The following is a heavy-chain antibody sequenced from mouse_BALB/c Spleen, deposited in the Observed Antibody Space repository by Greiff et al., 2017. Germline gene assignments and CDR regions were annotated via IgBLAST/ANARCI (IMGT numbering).Heavy chain of an antibody. CDR1: GFTINDYY. Sequence: VQLLQSGAELVRPGALVKLSCKASGFTINDYYMHWVKQRPEQGLEWIGWIDPENGNTIYDPKFQGKASITADTSSNTTYLQLSSLTSEDTAVYYCARDGNYMAYWGQGTLVTVSA. CDR2: IDPENGNT. J-gene: IGHJ3*01. D-gene: IGHD2-1*01. CDR3: ARDGNYMAY. V-gene: IGHV14-1*02.